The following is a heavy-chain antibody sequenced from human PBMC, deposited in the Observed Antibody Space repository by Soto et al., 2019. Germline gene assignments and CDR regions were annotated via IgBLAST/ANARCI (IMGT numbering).Heavy chain of an antibody. CDR3: ARSYSSSWYSSFDY. CDR1: GFTFSSYA. CDR2: ISYDGSNK. J-gene: IGHJ4*02. D-gene: IGHD6-13*01. Sequence: GGSLRLSCTASGFTFSSYAMHWVRQAPGKGLEWVAVISYDGSNKYYADSVKGRFTISRDNSKNTLYLQMNSLRAEDTAVYYCARSYSSSWYSSFDYWGQGTLVTVSS. V-gene: IGHV3-30-3*01.